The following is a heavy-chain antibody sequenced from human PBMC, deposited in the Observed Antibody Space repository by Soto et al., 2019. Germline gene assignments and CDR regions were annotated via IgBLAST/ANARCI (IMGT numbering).Heavy chain of an antibody. CDR3: AGAYYDIDGYNLDH. V-gene: IGHV4-59*01. CDR1: GGSISSGY. D-gene: IGHD3-22*01. J-gene: IGHJ4*01. CDR2: IYYGGSI. Sequence: SETLSLTCSVSGGSISSGYWTWIRQPPGKGLEWIGYIYYGGSINYNPSLKSRVIISVDTAKNQFSLSLSSVTAADTAVYYWAGAYYDIDGYNLDHWGHGTSVTVSS.